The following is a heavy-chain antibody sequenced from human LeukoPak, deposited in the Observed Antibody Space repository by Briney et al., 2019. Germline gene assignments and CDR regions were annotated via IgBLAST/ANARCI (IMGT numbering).Heavy chain of an antibody. D-gene: IGHD6-6*01. Sequence: PSQTLSLTCTVSGGSIGSGSYYWRWIRQPPGKGLEWIGYIYYSGSTNYNPSLKSRVTISVDTSKNQFSLKLSSVTAADTAVYYCARGRKYSSFDYWGQGTLVTVSS. CDR3: ARGRKYSSFDY. CDR1: GGSIGSGSYY. J-gene: IGHJ4*02. CDR2: IYYSGST. V-gene: IGHV4-61*01.